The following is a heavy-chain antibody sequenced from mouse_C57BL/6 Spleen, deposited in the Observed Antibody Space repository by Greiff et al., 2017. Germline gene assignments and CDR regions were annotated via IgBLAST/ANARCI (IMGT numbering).Heavy chain of an antibody. CDR3: ARYEGWFAY. CDR2: IRNKANGYTT. J-gene: IGHJ3*01. Sequence: EVQGVEPGGGLVQPGGSLSLSCAASGFTFTDYYMSWVRQPPGKALEWLGFIRNKANGYTTEYSVSVKGRFTISRDNSQSILYLQMNALRAEDSATYYCARYEGWFAYWGQGTLVTVSA. CDR1: GFTFTDYY. V-gene: IGHV7-3*01.